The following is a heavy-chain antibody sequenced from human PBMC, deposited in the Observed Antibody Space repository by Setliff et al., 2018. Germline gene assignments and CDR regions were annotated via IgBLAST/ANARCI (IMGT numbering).Heavy chain of an antibody. D-gene: IGHD3-10*01. CDR3: ARSLSSGSYYGESPSFFFDS. V-gene: IGHV4-34*01. Sequence: SETLSLTCAVYGGSFSGYYWSWIRQPPGKGLEWIGQIHHSGYTNYNPSLRSRVTISRDTSKNQLSLELTSVTAADTAVYYCARSLSSGSYYGESPSFFFDSWGQGTLVTVSS. CDR2: IHHSGYT. J-gene: IGHJ4*02. CDR1: GGSFSGYY.